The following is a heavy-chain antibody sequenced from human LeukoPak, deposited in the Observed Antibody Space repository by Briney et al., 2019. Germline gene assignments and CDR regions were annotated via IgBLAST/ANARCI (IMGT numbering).Heavy chain of an antibody. Sequence: GESLKTSCKVSGYIFTTYWIGWVRQMPGKGLDWMGIIYPDDSETRYSPSFQGQVTISADKSLSTAFLQWSSLKASDTAMYYCARHRFYSNGWSPFDYWGQGTLVTVSP. CDR3: ARHRFYSNGWSPFDY. J-gene: IGHJ4*02. V-gene: IGHV5-51*01. D-gene: IGHD6-19*01. CDR1: GYIFTTYW. CDR2: IYPDDSET.